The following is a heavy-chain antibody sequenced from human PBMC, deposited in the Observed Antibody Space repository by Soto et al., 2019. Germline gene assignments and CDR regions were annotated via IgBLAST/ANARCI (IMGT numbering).Heavy chain of an antibody. CDR2: IYYSGST. CDR3: AAYKRSIAAAGTSYYYYYMDV. CDR1: GGSISRYY. V-gene: IGHV4-59*01. D-gene: IGHD6-13*01. Sequence: QVQLQESGPGLVKPSETLSLTCTVSGGSISRYYWSWIRQPPGKGLEWIGYIYYSGSTNYNPSLKSRVTISVDTSKNQFSLKLSSVTAADTAVYYCAAYKRSIAAAGTSYYYYYMDVWGKGTTVTVSS. J-gene: IGHJ6*03.